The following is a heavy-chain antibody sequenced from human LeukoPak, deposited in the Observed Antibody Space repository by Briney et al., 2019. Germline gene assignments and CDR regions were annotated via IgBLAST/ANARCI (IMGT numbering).Heavy chain of an antibody. Sequence: PGGSLRLSCAASGFTFSSYAMHWVRQAPGKGLEYVSAISSNGGSTYYANSVKGRFTISRDNSKNTLYLQMGSLRAEDMAVYYCARERDGYNNYYYMDVWGKGTTVTVSS. J-gene: IGHJ6*03. CDR1: GFTFSSYA. CDR3: ARERDGYNNYYYMDV. V-gene: IGHV3-64*01. D-gene: IGHD5-24*01. CDR2: ISSNGGST.